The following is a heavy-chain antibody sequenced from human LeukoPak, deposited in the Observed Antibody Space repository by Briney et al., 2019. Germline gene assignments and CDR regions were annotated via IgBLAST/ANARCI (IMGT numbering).Heavy chain of an antibody. D-gene: IGHD6-25*01. Sequence: PGGSLRLSCAASGFTFSSYGIHWVRQAPGKGLEWVAVISYLGDEQFYAESVKGRFTISRDNSKKTVFLQMNSLRGEDTAVYYCAKDRSSGPHYYYGMDVWGQGTTVIVSS. CDR2: ISYLGDEQ. J-gene: IGHJ6*02. CDR1: GFTFSSYG. CDR3: AKDRSSGPHYYYGMDV. V-gene: IGHV3-30*18.